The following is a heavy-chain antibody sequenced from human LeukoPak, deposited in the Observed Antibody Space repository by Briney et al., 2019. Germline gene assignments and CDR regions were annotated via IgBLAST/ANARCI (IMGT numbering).Heavy chain of an antibody. Sequence: GGSLRLSCAASGFTFSSYSIHWVRQGPGKGLEWVAVISYDGNTKYYADSVKGRFTISRDNSKNTLYLQMNSLRAEDTAAYYCTRGITFGVFDVWGQGTVVTVSS. V-gene: IGHV3-30-3*01. D-gene: IGHD1-14*01. CDR2: ISYDGNTK. CDR1: GFTFSSYS. CDR3: TRGITFGVFDV. J-gene: IGHJ3*01.